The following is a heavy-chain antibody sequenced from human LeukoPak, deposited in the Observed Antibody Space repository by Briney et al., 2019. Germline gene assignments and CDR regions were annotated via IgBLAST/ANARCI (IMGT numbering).Heavy chain of an antibody. V-gene: IGHV4-59*01. CDR3: ARSGPNVAAAGNKVYYYYHMDV. CDR1: GGSISSYY. Sequence: PSETLSLTCTVSGGSISSYYWSWIRQPPGKGLEWIGYIYYSGSTNYNPSLKSRVTISVDTSKNQFSLKLSSVTAADTAVYYCARSGPNVAAAGNKVYYYYHMDVWGKGTTVTVSS. CDR2: IYYSGST. J-gene: IGHJ6*03. D-gene: IGHD6-13*01.